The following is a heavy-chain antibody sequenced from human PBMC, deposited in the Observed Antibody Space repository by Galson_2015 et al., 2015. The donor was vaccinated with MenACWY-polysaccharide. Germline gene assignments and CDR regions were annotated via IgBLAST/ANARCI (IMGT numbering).Heavy chain of an antibody. CDR1: GFTFSSFW. Sequence: SLRLSCAASGFTFSSFWMSWVRQAPGKGLERVAIIKQDGSETYYVDSVKGRFSISRDNAKNSLYLQMNSLRSEDTAVYYCARDPLDSSADTRASCVDLWGRGTLVTVSS. CDR3: ARDPLDSSADTRASCVDL. D-gene: IGHD3-22*01. J-gene: IGHJ2*01. CDR2: IKQDGSET. V-gene: IGHV3-7*01.